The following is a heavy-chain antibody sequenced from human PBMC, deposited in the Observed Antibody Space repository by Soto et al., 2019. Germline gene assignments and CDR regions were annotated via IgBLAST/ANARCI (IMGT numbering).Heavy chain of an antibody. CDR1: GGSISSSSYY. J-gene: IGHJ6*02. D-gene: IGHD6-19*01. Sequence: SETLSLTCTVSGGSISSSSYYWGWIRQPPGKELEWIGSIYYSGSTYYNPSLKSRVTISVDTSKNHFSLKLSSVTAADTAVYYCARQYSSGWPHYYYYGMDVRGQGTTVT. V-gene: IGHV4-39*01. CDR3: ARQYSSGWPHYYYYGMDV. CDR2: IYYSGST.